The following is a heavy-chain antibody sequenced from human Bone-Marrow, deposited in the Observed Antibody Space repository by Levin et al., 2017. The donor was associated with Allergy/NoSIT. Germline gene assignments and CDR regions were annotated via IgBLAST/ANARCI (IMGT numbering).Heavy chain of an antibody. CDR2: IIPIFGTA. CDR3: ARDIPHYGSGSYSGNQLSY. D-gene: IGHD3-10*01. CDR1: GGTFSSYA. Sequence: SVKVSCKASGGTFSSYAISWVRQAPGQGLEWMGGIIPIFGTANYAQKFQGRVTITADESTSTAYMELSSLRSEDTAVYYCARDIPHYGSGSYSGNQLSYWGQGTLVTVSS. V-gene: IGHV1-69*13. J-gene: IGHJ4*02.